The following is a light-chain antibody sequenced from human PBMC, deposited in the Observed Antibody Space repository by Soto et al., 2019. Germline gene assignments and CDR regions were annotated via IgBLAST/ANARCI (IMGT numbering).Light chain of an antibody. J-gene: IGKJ1*01. V-gene: IGKV3-15*01. CDR2: HAS. Sequence: EVVMTQSPATVSVSPGERATLSCRASQSVSDKLAWYQQKPGQAPRLLIYHASARATGIPARFSGSGSGTEFTPTISGLQSEDFAVYYCQQYNNWPPWTCGQGTKVDIK. CDR3: QQYNNWPPWT. CDR1: QSVSDK.